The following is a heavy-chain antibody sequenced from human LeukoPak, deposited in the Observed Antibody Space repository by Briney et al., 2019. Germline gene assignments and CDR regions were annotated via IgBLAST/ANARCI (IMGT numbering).Heavy chain of an antibody. J-gene: IGHJ4*02. CDR1: GFTFSNAW. V-gene: IGHV3-48*01. CDR3: VRDNPRCCGVVPANIDDY. D-gene: IGHD2-15*01. Sequence: PGGSLRLSCAASGFTFSNAWMSWVRQAPGKGLEWVSYINGGGSPIYYADSVRGRFTISRDNVKNSLYLQMNSLRAEDTAMYYCVRDNPRCCGVVPANIDDYWGQGTLVTVSS. CDR2: INGGGSPI.